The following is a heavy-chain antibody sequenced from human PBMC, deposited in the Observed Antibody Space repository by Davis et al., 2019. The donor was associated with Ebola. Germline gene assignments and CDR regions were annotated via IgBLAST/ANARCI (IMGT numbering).Heavy chain of an antibody. Sequence: GGSLRLSCAASGFTFSSYGMHWVRQAPGKGLEWVAVIRFDGTEKYYADPVKGRFTISRDNSKNTLYLQLSSLRAEDTAVYYCARDENNWFDPWGQGTLVTVSS. V-gene: IGHV3-30*12. CDR1: GFTFSSYG. CDR2: IRFDGTEK. CDR3: ARDENNWFDP. J-gene: IGHJ5*02.